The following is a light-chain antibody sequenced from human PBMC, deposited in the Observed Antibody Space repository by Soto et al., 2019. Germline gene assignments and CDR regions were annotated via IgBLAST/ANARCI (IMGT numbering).Light chain of an antibody. CDR2: LNSDGSH. CDR3: QTWGTGIQG. CDR1: SGHSSYA. V-gene: IGLV4-69*01. J-gene: IGLJ2*01. Sequence: QLVLTQSPSASASLGASVKLTCTLSSGHSSYAIAWHQQQPEKGPRYLMKLNSDGSHSKGDGIPDRFSGSSSGAERYLTSSSLQSEDEADYYCQTWGTGIQGFGGGTKLTVL.